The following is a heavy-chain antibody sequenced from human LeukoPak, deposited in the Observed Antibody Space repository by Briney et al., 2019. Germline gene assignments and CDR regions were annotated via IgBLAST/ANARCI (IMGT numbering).Heavy chain of an antibody. Sequence: GGSLRLSCAASGFIISSFWMSWVRQAPEKGLEWVANIKYDGSEKYYVDSVKGRFTISRDSAKNSLYLQMNSLRADDTAVYFCARRNAMSDWGQGTLVTVSS. CDR2: IKYDGSEK. J-gene: IGHJ4*02. CDR3: ARRNAMSD. V-gene: IGHV3-7*03. CDR1: GFIISSFW. D-gene: IGHD2-2*01.